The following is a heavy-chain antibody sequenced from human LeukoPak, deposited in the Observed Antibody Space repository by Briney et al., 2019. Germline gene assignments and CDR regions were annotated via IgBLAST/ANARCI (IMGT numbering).Heavy chain of an antibody. J-gene: IGHJ5*02. CDR1: GFTFSSYA. V-gene: IGHV3-23*01. Sequence: QTGGSLRLSCAASGFTFSSYAMSWVRQAPGKGLEWVSAISGSGGSTYYADSAKGRFTISRDNSKNTLYLQMNSLRAEDTAVYYCAKDSTYYYDSSGYYHNWFDPWGQGTLVTVSS. CDR2: ISGSGGST. D-gene: IGHD3-22*01. CDR3: AKDSTYYYDSSGYYHNWFDP.